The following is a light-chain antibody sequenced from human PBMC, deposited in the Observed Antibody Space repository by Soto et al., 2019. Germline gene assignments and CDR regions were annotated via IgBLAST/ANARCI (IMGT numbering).Light chain of an antibody. J-gene: IGLJ3*02. CDR2: STN. V-gene: IGLV8-61*01. CDR3: VLYMGSGTL. CDR1: SASVSTSYY. Sequence: QAVVTQEPSLSVSPGGTVTLTCGFISASVSTSYYPSWYQQTPGQAPRTLIYSTNTRSSGVPDRFSGSILGNKAALTITGAQADDESDYYCVLYMGSGTLFGGGTKLTVL.